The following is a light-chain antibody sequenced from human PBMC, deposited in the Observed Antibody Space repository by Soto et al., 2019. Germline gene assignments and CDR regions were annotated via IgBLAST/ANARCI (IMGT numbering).Light chain of an antibody. CDR3: SSYTSSSTYV. CDR2: DVS. Sequence: QSALTQPPSVSGSPGQSVAISCTGTSSDVSSYNRVSWYQQPPGTAPKLMIYDVSNRPSGVPDRFSGSKSGNTASLTISGLQAEDEADYYCSSYTSSSTYVFGSGTQLTVL. J-gene: IGLJ1*01. CDR1: SSDVSSYNR. V-gene: IGLV2-18*02.